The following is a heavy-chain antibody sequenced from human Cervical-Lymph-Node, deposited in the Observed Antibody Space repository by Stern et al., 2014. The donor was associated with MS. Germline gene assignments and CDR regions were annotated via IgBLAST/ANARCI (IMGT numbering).Heavy chain of an antibody. CDR3: ARIGGVGALDY. CDR2: INPNTGDT. CDR1: GYTFTGYY. Sequence: VQLLESGAEVKKPGASVKVSCKASGYTFTGYYLHWVRQAPGQGPEWMGRINPNTGDTNYAQKFQGRVTMTRDTSISTAYMELSRLRSDDTAVYYCARIGGVGALDYWGQGTLVTVSS. D-gene: IGHD1-26*01. J-gene: IGHJ4*02. V-gene: IGHV1-2*06.